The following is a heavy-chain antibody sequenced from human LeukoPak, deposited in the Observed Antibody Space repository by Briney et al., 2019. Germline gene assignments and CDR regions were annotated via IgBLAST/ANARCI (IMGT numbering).Heavy chain of an antibody. CDR3: ATLGATPDY. D-gene: IGHD1-26*01. Sequence: GGSLRLSCAASGFTFSSYEMNRVRQAPGKGLEWVSYISSSGSTIYYADSVKGRFTISRDNAKNSLYLQMNSLRAEDTAVYYCATLGATPDYWGQGTLVTVSS. CDR2: ISSSGSTI. CDR1: GFTFSSYE. J-gene: IGHJ4*02. V-gene: IGHV3-48*03.